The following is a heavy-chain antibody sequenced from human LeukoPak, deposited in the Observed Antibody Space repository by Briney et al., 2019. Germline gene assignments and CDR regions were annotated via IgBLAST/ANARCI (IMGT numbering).Heavy chain of an antibody. CDR2: IYYSGST. Sequence: PSETLSLTCTVSVVSLTSISYYLGSIRHPPGKGLEWMGSIYYSGSTYYNPSRKSPLTISADTSKNLFSLKLSSVTAADTAVYYCARHSNSWGDGFDIWGQGTMVTVSS. D-gene: IGHD6-13*01. CDR1: VVSLTSISYY. J-gene: IGHJ3*02. V-gene: IGHV4-39*01. CDR3: ARHSNSWGDGFDI.